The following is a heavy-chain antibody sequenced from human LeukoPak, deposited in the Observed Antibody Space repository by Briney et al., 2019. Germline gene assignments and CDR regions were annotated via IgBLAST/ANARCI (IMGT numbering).Heavy chain of an antibody. V-gene: IGHV3-21*01. CDR3: ARDPGDTYYYGSGSSNWFDP. CDR1: GFIFSSYS. CDR2: ISTSSSYI. Sequence: GGSLRLSCAASGFIFSSYSMSWVRQAPGKGLEWVSSISTSSSYIYYADSVKGRFTISRGNAKNSLYLQMNSLRAEDTAVYYCARDPGDTYYYGSGSSNWFDPWGQGTLVTVSS. D-gene: IGHD3-10*01. J-gene: IGHJ5*02.